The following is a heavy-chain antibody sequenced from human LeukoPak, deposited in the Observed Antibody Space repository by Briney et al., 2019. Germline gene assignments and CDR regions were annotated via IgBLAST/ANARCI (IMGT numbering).Heavy chain of an antibody. CDR1: GLTFSSFE. CDR2: ISSSGTTI. V-gene: IGHV3-48*03. CDR3: ARIDWMIGAFDI. Sequence: GGSLRLSCVASGLTFSSFEMNWVRQAPGKALEWVSYISSSGTTIYYADSVRGRFTISRDNAKNSLYPQMNSLRDEDTAVYYCARIDWMIGAFDIWGQGTMVTVSS. D-gene: IGHD3-22*01. J-gene: IGHJ3*02.